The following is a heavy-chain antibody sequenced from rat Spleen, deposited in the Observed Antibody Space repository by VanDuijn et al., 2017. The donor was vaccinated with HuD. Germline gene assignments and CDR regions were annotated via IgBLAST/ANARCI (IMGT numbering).Heavy chain of an antibody. CDR2: FLDDGDST. V-gene: IGHV5-17*01. J-gene: IGHJ2*01. D-gene: IGHD1-10*01. CDR1: GFTFSDYA. Sequence: EVQLVESGGGLVQPGRSLKLSCAALGFTFSDYAMAWVRQSPMKGLAWVATFLDDGDSTYYRDSVKGRFTISRDNAKSSLYLQMVSLRSEDTATYYCARLNNYFDYWGQGVMVTVSS. CDR3: ARLNNYFDY.